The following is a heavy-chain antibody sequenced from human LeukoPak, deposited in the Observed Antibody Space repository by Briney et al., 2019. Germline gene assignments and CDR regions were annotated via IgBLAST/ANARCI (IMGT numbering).Heavy chain of an antibody. J-gene: IGHJ4*02. V-gene: IGHV3-23*01. D-gene: IGHD6-19*01. CDR3: AKVRFSGWYYFDY. Sequence: GGSLRLSCAASGFTFSSYAMSWVRQAPGKGLEWVSAISGSGGSTYYADSVKGRFTISRDNSKNTLYLQMNSLRAGDTAVYYCAKVRFSGWYYFDYWGQGTLVTVSS. CDR1: GFTFSSYA. CDR2: ISGSGGST.